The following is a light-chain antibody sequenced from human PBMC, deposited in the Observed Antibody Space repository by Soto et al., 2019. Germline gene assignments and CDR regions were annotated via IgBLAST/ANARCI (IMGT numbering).Light chain of an antibody. CDR2: DAS. V-gene: IGKV3-11*01. Sequence: EIVLTQSPATLSLSPGERATLSCRASQSVSSYLAWYQQKPGQAPRLLLYDASNRATGIPARFSGSGSGTDFTLTISSLEPEDFAVYSCQQRSNWPPITFGQGTRLEIK. J-gene: IGKJ5*01. CDR3: QQRSNWPPIT. CDR1: QSVSSY.